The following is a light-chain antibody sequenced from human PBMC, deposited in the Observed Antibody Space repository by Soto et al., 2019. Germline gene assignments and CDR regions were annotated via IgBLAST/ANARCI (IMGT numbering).Light chain of an antibody. V-gene: IGKV3-20*01. CDR2: GAS. Sequence: EIVLTQSPGTLSLSPGERATLSCRASQSVSSYLAWYQQKAGQAPRLLIHGASSRAAGIPDRFSGSGSGTDFTLTISRLEPEDFAVYYCQQYGSSPLTFGQGTKLEIK. CDR3: QQYGSSPLT. CDR1: QSVSSY. J-gene: IGKJ2*01.